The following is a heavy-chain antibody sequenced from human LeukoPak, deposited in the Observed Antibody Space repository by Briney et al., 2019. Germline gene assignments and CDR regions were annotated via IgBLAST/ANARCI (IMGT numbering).Heavy chain of an antibody. V-gene: IGHV3-23*01. D-gene: IGHD2-21*02. CDR2: ISGSGGST. Sequence: GGSLRLSCEASGFIFSNYAMSWVRQAPGKGLEWVSAISGSGGSTYYADSVKGRFTISRDNSKNTLYLQMNSLRAEDTAVYYCAKRYCGGDCHDAFDIWGQGTMVTVSS. CDR1: GFIFSNYA. J-gene: IGHJ3*02. CDR3: AKRYCGGDCHDAFDI.